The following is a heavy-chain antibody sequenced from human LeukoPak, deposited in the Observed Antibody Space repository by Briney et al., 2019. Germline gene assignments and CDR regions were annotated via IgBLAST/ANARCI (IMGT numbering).Heavy chain of an antibody. D-gene: IGHD1-26*01. CDR1: GFTFSSYA. CDR3: ASSGSCRFDF. CDR2: ITASGTAM. Sequence: QPGGSLRLSCAASGFTFSSYAMSWVRQAPGKGLEWVSHITASGTAMFYADSVKGRFTISRDNAKNSLYLQMNSLRDEDTAVYYCASSGSCRFDFWGQGTLVTVSS. V-gene: IGHV3-48*02. J-gene: IGHJ4*02.